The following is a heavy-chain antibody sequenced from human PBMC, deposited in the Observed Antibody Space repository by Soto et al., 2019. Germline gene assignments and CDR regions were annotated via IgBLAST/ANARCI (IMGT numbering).Heavy chain of an antibody. D-gene: IGHD6-19*01. J-gene: IGHJ6*02. Sequence: VQLVESGGGVVQPGRSLRLSCAASGFTFDDYAMHWVRQPPGKGLEWVSGISWNSGSIGYADSVKGRFTISRDNAKNSLYLQMNSLRAEDTALYFCAKDLAGKGDYYYYYGMDVWGQGTTVTFSS. CDR1: GFTFDDYA. CDR3: AKDLAGKGDYYYYYGMDV. CDR2: ISWNSGSI. V-gene: IGHV3-9*01.